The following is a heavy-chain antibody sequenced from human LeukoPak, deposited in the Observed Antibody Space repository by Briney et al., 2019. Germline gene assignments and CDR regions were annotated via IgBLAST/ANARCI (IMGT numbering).Heavy chain of an antibody. Sequence: SETLSLTCTVSGGSISSSSYYWGWIRQPPGKGLEWIGSIYYSGSTYYNPSLKSRVTISVDTSKNQLSLKLSSVTAADTAVYYCARTLNWNFYYFDYWGQGTLVTVSS. CDR3: ARTLNWNFYYFDY. J-gene: IGHJ4*02. D-gene: IGHD1-7*01. CDR1: GGSISSSSYY. CDR2: IYYSGST. V-gene: IGHV4-39*07.